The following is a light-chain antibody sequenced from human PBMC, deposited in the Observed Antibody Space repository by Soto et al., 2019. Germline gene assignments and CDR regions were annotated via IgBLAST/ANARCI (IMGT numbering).Light chain of an antibody. CDR3: QQFSSYPLT. V-gene: IGKV3-20*01. J-gene: IGKJ4*01. CDR2: DAS. CDR1: QTVRNNY. Sequence: EFVLTQPPCTPSLSPXQSATLSCXXSQTVRNNYLAWYQQKPGQAPRLLIYDASSRATGIPDRFSGGGSGTDFTLTISRLEPEDFAVYYCQQFSSYPLTFGGGTKVDNK.